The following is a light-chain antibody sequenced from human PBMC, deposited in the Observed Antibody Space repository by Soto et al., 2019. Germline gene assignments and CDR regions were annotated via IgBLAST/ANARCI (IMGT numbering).Light chain of an antibody. Sequence: DIQMTQSPSSLSASVGDRVTITCRASQTIIRYLNWYQQKPGRAPNLLIYAASNLQSGVPSRFSGSASGTEFTLTISSLQPGDFATYYCQQSYSTLFSFGPGTKVEIK. V-gene: IGKV1-39*01. J-gene: IGKJ3*01. CDR2: AAS. CDR3: QQSYSTLFS. CDR1: QTIIRY.